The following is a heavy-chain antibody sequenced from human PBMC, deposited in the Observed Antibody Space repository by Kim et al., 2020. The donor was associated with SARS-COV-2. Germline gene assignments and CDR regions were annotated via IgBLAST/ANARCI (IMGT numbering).Heavy chain of an antibody. D-gene: IGHD3-9*01. V-gene: IGHV3-74*01. CDR1: GFTFSSYW. J-gene: IGHJ4*02. CDR2: INTDGSRT. CDR3: ASSGYFGSTGYYFDY. Sequence: GGSLRLSCAASGFTFSSYWMHWVRQAPGKGLVWVSRINTDGSRTSYADSVKGRFTISRDNAKNTLYMQMNSLRAEDTAVYYCASSGYFGSTGYYFDYWGQGTLVTVSS.